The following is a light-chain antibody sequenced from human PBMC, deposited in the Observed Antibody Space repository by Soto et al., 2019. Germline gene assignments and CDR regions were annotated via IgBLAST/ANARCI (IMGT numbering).Light chain of an antibody. J-gene: IGLJ2*01. V-gene: IGLV2-23*03. Sequence: QSALTQPASVSGSPGQSITISCTGTVSDVGSYNLVSWYQHHPGKAPKLIIYEGSKRPSGVSDRFSGSKSGITASLTVSGLQAEDGADYYCCSFATANTFAFGGGTKLTVL. CDR3: CSFATANTFA. CDR2: EGS. CDR1: VSDVGSYNL.